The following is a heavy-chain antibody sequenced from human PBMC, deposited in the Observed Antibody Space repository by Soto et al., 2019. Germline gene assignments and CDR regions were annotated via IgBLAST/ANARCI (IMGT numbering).Heavy chain of an antibody. V-gene: IGHV1-69*06. CDR2: IIPIFGTA. J-gene: IGHJ6*02. Sequence: QVQLVQSGAEVKKPGSSVKVSCKASGGTFSSYAISWVRQAPGQGLEWMGGIIPIFGTANYAQNFQGRVTITADKSASSACMELSSLRAEDTAVYYCVREASQYGMDVWGQGTTVTVSS. CDR3: VREASQYGMDV. CDR1: GGTFSSYA.